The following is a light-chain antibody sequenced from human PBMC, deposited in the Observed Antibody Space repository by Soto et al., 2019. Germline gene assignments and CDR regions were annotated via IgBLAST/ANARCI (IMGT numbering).Light chain of an antibody. CDR1: SSNIEGNS. CDR2: DDN. Sequence: QSVLTQPPSVSAAPGQKVTISCSGSSSNIEGNSVSWYQQLPGTAPKLLIYDDNKRPSGIPDRFSGSKSGTSATLGITGFQTGDEADYYCGSWDSSLSAYVLGTGTKVTVL. J-gene: IGLJ1*01. CDR3: GSWDSSLSAYV. V-gene: IGLV1-51*01.